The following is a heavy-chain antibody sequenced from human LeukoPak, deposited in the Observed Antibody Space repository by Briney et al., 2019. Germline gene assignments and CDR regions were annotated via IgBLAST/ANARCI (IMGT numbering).Heavy chain of an antibody. D-gene: IGHD3-22*01. V-gene: IGHV4-39*01. J-gene: IGHJ3*02. CDR3: ASDLLSSSGYYYDAFDI. CDR1: GGSISSSSYY. CDR2: ICYSGST. Sequence: SETLSLTCTVSGGSISSSSYYWGWIRQPPGKGLEWIGSICYSGSTYYNPSLKSRVTISVDTSKNQFSLKLSSVTAADTAVYYCASDLLSSSGYYYDAFDIWGQGTMVTVSS.